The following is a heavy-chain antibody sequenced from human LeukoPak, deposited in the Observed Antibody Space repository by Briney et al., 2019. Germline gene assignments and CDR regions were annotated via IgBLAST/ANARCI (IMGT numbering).Heavy chain of an antibody. V-gene: IGHV4-59*01. CDR2: IYYSGST. D-gene: IGHD3-22*01. CDR3: ARQIYYYDSSGYSCPKFDP. CDR1: GGSISSYY. Sequence: PSETLSLTCTVSGGSISSYYWSWIRQPPGKGLEWIGYIYYSGSTNYNPSLKSRVTISVDTSENQFSLKLSSVTAADTAVYYCARQIYYYDSSGYSCPKFDPWGQGTLVTVSS. J-gene: IGHJ5*02.